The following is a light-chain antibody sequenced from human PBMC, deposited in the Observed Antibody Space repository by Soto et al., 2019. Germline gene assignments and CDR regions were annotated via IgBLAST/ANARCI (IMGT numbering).Light chain of an antibody. Sequence: QSALTQPASVSGSPGQSITISCTGTSSDVRTYNLVSWYQQCPGKAPKLMIYEGTKRPSGVSNRFSGSKSGNTASLTISGLQAEDEADYYCCSYAGSSTHVVFGGGTKLTVL. CDR3: CSYAGSSTHVV. J-gene: IGLJ2*01. CDR2: EGT. V-gene: IGLV2-23*01. CDR1: SSDVRTYNL.